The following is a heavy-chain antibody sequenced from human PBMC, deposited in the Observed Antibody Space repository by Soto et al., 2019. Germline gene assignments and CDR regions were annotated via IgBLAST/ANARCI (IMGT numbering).Heavy chain of an antibody. D-gene: IGHD4-17*01. J-gene: IGHJ4*02. V-gene: IGHV4-34*01. Sequence: QVQLQQWGAGLLKPSETLSLTCAVYGGSFSGYYWSWIRQPPRKGLEWIGEINHSGSTNYNPSLKSRVTISVDTSKNQFSLKLSSVTAADTAVYYCARDGDYWRDFDYWGQGTLVTVSS. CDR2: INHSGST. CDR3: ARDGDYWRDFDY. CDR1: GGSFSGYY.